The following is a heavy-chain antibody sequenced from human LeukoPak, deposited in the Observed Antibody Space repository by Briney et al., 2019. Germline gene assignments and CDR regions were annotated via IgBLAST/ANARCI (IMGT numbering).Heavy chain of an antibody. CDR3: ASDRRAKGQLVLEFDR. D-gene: IGHD6-6*01. Sequence: PSETLSLTCTVSGGSLSSYYWSWVRQPPGQGLEWMGDIYYSGSTNYNPPPMNRVTISVDTSKNQFSRKMSYVTAGDPAVYYCASDRRAKGQLVLEFDRWGEGTLVSV. CDR2: IYYSGST. CDR1: GGSLSSYY. J-gene: IGHJ5*02. V-gene: IGHV4-59*01.